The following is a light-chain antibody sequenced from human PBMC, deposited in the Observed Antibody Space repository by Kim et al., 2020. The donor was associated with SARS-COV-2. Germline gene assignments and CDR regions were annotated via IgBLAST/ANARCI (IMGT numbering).Light chain of an antibody. CDR2: DTS. Sequence: PGGSVTLTCAPSAGPVTSAHYPYCFQQKPGQAHRTLIYDTSNKHSCTPARFSGSLLGGKAALTLSGAQPEDEAEYYCLLSYSGARVFGGGTQLTVL. CDR1: AGPVTSAHY. J-gene: IGLJ3*02. CDR3: LLSYSGARV. V-gene: IGLV7-46*01.